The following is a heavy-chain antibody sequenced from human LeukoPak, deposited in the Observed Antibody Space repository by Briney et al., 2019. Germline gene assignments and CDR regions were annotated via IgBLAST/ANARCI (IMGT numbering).Heavy chain of an antibody. CDR1: ALTFTSYG. V-gene: IGHV3-30*03. Sequence: GGSLRLSCAASALTFTSYGMHWVRQAPGKGLEWVALISSDGNDKLYGDSVKGRFTISRDDSKSTLYRQMNSLIAEGTAVYYCTTKVIRGNSGDDYDDWGQGTLVTASS. D-gene: IGHD5-12*01. CDR3: TTKVIRGNSGDDYDD. CDR2: ISSDGNDK. J-gene: IGHJ4*02.